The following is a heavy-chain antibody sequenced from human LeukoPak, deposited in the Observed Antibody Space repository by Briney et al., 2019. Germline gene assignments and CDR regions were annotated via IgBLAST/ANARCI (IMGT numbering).Heavy chain of an antibody. V-gene: IGHV3-23*01. CDR2: ISGSSRST. D-gene: IGHD6-13*01. Sequence: GGSLRLSCAASGFTFHNNGMSWVRQAPGKGLEWVSAISGSSRSTYHAESVKGRFTISRDNSKNTLFLQMNSLRAEDTAVYYCARDLWGVAAAGTDYFDYWGQGTLVTVSS. J-gene: IGHJ4*02. CDR3: ARDLWGVAAAGTDYFDY. CDR1: GFTFHNNG.